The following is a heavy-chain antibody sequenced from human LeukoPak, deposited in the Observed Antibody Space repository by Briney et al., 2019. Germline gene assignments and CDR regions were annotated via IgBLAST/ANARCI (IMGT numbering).Heavy chain of an antibody. J-gene: IGHJ4*02. V-gene: IGHV3-11*01. D-gene: IGHD3-3*01. CDR2: ISSSGSTI. Sequence: PGGSLRLSCAASGFTFSDYYMSWIRQAPGKGLEWVSYISSSGSTIYYADSVKGRFTISRDNAKNSLYLQMNSLRAEDTAVYYCARGNPKDYDFWSGYYLFDYWGQGTLVTVSS. CDR1: GFTFSDYY. CDR3: ARGNPKDYDFWSGYYLFDY.